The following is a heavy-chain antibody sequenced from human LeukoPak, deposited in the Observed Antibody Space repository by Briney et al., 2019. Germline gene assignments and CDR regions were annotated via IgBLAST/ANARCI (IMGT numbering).Heavy chain of an antibody. CDR3: VRSCSISGRCYGWFDP. D-gene: IGHD2-2*01. CDR1: GFAFSNHW. V-gene: IGHV3-74*01. CDR2: IHADGNSG. J-gene: IGHJ5*02. Sequence: GGPLRLSCRASGFAFSNHWMHWVRQSPGKGLVWVSRIHADGNSGGYADFVEGRFTIFRDNAENTLYLQMNSLRAEDTAVYYCVRSCSISGRCYGWFDPWGQGTLVTVSS.